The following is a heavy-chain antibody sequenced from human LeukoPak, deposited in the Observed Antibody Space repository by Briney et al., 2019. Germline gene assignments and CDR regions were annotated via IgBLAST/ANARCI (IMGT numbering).Heavy chain of an antibody. D-gene: IGHD1-26*01. Sequence: SETLSLTCTVSGGSISSGSYYWGWIRQPPGKGLEWIGSIYYSGNTYYNPSLKSRVTISVDTSRNQFSLRLSSVTAADTAVYYCARHQALLQRAGTDFDYWGQGTLVTVSS. V-gene: IGHV4-39*01. CDR3: ARHQALLQRAGTDFDY. CDR2: IYYSGNT. J-gene: IGHJ4*02. CDR1: GGSISSGSYY.